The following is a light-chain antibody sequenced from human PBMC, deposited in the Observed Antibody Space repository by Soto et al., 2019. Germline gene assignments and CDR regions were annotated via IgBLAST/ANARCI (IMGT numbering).Light chain of an antibody. CDR1: ESINGRY. CDR2: GAS. J-gene: IGKJ5*01. Sequence: ESVLTPSPGTLSLSPGERATLSCRATESINGRYVAWYQQRPGPAPRLLIYGASSRPTGIPDRFSGSGSGTDFTLTINRLEPEDFAVYYCQQYGSAPPITFVQGTRLEIK. V-gene: IGKV3-20*01. CDR3: QQYGSAPPIT.